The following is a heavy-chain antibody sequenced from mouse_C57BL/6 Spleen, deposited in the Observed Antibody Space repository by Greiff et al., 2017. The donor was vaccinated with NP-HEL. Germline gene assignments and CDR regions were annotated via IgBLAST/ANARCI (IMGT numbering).Heavy chain of an antibody. CDR3: ARSGGYYGYAMGY. CDR1: GFNIKDYY. D-gene: IGHD1-1*01. CDR2: IDPEDGET. Sequence: VQLQQSGAELVKPGASVKLSCTASGFNIKDYYMHWVKQRTEQGLEWIGRIDPEDGETKYAPQFQGKATITADTSSNTAYLQLSSLTSEDTAVYYCARSGGYYGYAMGYWGQGTSVTVSS. V-gene: IGHV14-2*01. J-gene: IGHJ4*01.